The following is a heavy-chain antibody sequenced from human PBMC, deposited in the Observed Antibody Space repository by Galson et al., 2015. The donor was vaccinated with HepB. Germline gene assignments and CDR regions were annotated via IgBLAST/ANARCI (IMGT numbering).Heavy chain of an antibody. CDR1: GFTFSDFG. CDR2: TSYDGSNK. V-gene: IGHV3-30*18. D-gene: IGHD3-22*01. CDR3: AKAARYYDSGDYSQFDY. J-gene: IGHJ4*02. Sequence: SLRLSCAASGFTFSDFGMSWVRQAPGKGLEWVALTSYDGSNKNYADSVKGRFTISRDNSKNSLYLQMNSLRAEDTAIYYCAKAARYYDSGDYSQFDYWGQGIRVTVSP.